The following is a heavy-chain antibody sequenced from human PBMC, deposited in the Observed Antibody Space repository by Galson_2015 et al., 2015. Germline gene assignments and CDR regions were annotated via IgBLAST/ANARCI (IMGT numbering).Heavy chain of an antibody. Sequence: SLRLSCAGSGFTFSYYWMHWVRQAPGKGLAWVSRINGDGSTTNYADFAKGRFTISRDNARNTVYLQMNSLRVEDTAIYFCASTVFVYQMPSTDYWGQGTLVTVSS. D-gene: IGHD2-2*01. CDR2: INGDGSTT. CDR3: ASTVFVYQMPSTDY. CDR1: GFTFSYYW. V-gene: IGHV3-74*01. J-gene: IGHJ4*02.